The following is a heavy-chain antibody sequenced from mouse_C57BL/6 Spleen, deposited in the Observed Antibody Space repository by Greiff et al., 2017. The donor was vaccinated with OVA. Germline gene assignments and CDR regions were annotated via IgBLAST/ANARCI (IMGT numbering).Heavy chain of an antibody. Sequence: DVMLVESGGGLVKPGGSLKLSCAASGFTFSSYAMSWVRQTPEKRLEWVATISDGGSYTYYPDNVKGRFTISRDNAKNNLYLQMSHLKSEDTAMYYCAREHYGSHYALDYWGQGTSVTVSS. CDR1: GFTFSSYA. CDR3: AREHYGSHYALDY. D-gene: IGHD1-1*01. J-gene: IGHJ4*01. CDR2: ISDGGSYT. V-gene: IGHV5-4*01.